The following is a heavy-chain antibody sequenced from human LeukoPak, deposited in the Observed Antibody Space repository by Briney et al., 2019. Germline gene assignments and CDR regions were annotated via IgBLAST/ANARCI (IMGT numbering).Heavy chain of an antibody. J-gene: IGHJ4*02. D-gene: IGHD3-22*01. Sequence: SVKVSCKASGFTFTSSAVQWVRQARGQRLEWIGWIVVGSGNTNYAQKFQERVTITRDMSTSTAYMELSSLRSEDTAVYYCAESPDYYNSSGYSYYFDYWGQGTLVTVSS. V-gene: IGHV1-58*01. CDR3: AESPDYYNSSGYSYYFDY. CDR1: GFTFTSSA. CDR2: IVVGSGNT.